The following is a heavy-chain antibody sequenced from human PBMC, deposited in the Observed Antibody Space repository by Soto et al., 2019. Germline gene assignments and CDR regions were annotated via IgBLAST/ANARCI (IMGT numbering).Heavy chain of an antibody. J-gene: IGHJ6*02. V-gene: IGHV4-34*01. CDR2: INHSGST. CDR1: GGSFSGYY. Sequence: LSLTCAVYGGSFSGYYWSWIRQPPGKGLEWIGEINHSGSTNYNPSLKSRVTISVDTSKNQFSLKLSSVTAADTAVYYCAGDRGVPTYYYGMDVWGQGTTVTVSS. D-gene: IGHD3-10*01. CDR3: AGDRGVPTYYYGMDV.